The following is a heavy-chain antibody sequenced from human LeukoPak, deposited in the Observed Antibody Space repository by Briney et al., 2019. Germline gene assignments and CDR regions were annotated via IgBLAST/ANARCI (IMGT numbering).Heavy chain of an antibody. CDR1: GGSFSGYY. D-gene: IGHD3-3*01. J-gene: IGHJ4*02. CDR3: ARRGFLPFDY. V-gene: IGHV4-34*01. Sequence: SETLSLTCAVYGGSFSGYYWSWIRQPPGKGLEWIGEATHSGDTNYNPSLKSRFTMSVDTSKNQFSLRLTSVTAADTAVYYCARRGFLPFDYWGQGILVTVSS. CDR2: ATHSGDT.